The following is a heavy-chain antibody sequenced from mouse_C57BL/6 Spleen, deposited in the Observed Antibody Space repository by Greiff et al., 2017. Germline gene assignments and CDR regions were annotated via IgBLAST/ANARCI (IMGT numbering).Heavy chain of an antibody. Sequence: QVQLQQPGAELVKPGASVKLSCKASGYTFTSYWMQWVKQRPGQGLEWIGEIDPSDSYTNYNQKFKGKATLTVDTSSSTAYMQLSSRTSEDSAVYYCARGGIYDYDDYWGQGTTLTVSS. CDR3: ARGGIYDYDDY. D-gene: IGHD2-4*01. J-gene: IGHJ2*01. CDR1: GYTFTSYW. V-gene: IGHV1-50*01. CDR2: IDPSDSYT.